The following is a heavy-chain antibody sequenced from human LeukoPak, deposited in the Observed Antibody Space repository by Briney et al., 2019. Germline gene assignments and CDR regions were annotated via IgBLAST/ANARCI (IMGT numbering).Heavy chain of an antibody. D-gene: IGHD5-18*01. Sequence: PGGSLRLSCAASGFTFSSYAMSWVRQAPGKGLEWVSAISGSGGSTYYADSVKGRFTISRDNSKNTLYLQMNSLRAEDTAVYYCARESGYSYGYGLGAFDIWGQGTMVTVSS. CDR1: GFTFSSYA. V-gene: IGHV3-23*01. J-gene: IGHJ3*02. CDR2: ISGSGGST. CDR3: ARESGYSYGYGLGAFDI.